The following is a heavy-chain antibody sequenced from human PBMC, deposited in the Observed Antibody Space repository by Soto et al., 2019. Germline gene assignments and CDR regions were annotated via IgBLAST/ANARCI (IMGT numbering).Heavy chain of an antibody. CDR2: IYYSGST. CDR1: GGSISSGGYY. V-gene: IGHV4-39*01. CDR3: ARSAALGTAAGNIYYGMDV. Sequence: PSETLSLTCTVSGGSISSGGYYWSWIRQPPGKGLEWIGSIYYSGSTYYNPSLKSRVTISVDTSKNQFSLKLSSVTAADTAVYYCARSAALGTAAGNIYYGMDVWGQGTTVTVSS. J-gene: IGHJ6*02. D-gene: IGHD6-13*01.